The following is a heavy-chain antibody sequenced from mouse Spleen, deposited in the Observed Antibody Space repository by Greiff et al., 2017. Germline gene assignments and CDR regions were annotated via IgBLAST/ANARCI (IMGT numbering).Heavy chain of an antibody. J-gene: IGHJ3*01. Sequence: EVKLQESGGGLVKLGGSLKLSCAASGFTFSSYAMSWVRQTPEKRLEWVATISSGGGNTYYPDSVKGRFTISRDNAKNTLYLQMSSLKSEDTAMYYCARADYYGSKFAYWGQGTLVTVSA. D-gene: IGHD1-1*01. V-gene: IGHV5-9*04. CDR2: ISSGGGNT. CDR3: ARADYYGSKFAY. CDR1: GFTFSSYA.